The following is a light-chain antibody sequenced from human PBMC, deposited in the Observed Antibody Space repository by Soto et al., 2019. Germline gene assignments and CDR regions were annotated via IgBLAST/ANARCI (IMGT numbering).Light chain of an antibody. CDR2: KAS. J-gene: IGKJ1*01. CDR1: QSISSW. Sequence: IRMTQSPSSLSASTGDRVTITCRASQSISSWLAWYQQKPGKAPKLLIYKASSLESGVPSRFSGSGSGTEFTLTISSLQPDDFATYYCQQYNSWWTFGQGTKVDIK. CDR3: QQYNSWWT. V-gene: IGKV1-5*03.